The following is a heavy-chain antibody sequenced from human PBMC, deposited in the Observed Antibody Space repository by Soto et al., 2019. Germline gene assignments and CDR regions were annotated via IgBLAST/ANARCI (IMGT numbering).Heavy chain of an antibody. D-gene: IGHD1-20*01. CDR3: ANDVTGYYYGMDV. V-gene: IGHV3-23*01. Sequence: EVQLLESGGGLVQPGGSLRLSCAASGFTFSSYAMSWVRQAPGKGLEWVSAISGSGGSTYYADSVKGRFTISRDNSKNTLYLQMNSLRAEDTAVYYCANDVTGYYYGMDVWGQGTTVTVSS. J-gene: IGHJ6*02. CDR2: ISGSGGST. CDR1: GFTFSSYA.